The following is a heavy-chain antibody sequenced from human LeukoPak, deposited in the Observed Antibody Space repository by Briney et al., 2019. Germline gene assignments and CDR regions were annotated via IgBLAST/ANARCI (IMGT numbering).Heavy chain of an antibody. CDR3: ATATAAGLFDY. CDR2: ISGSGGST. V-gene: IGHV3-23*01. J-gene: IGHJ4*02. Sequence: GGSLRLSCAASGFTFSSYAMSWVRQAPGKGLEWVSAISGSGGSTYYADSVKGRFTISRDNSKNTLYLQMNSLRAEDSAVYYCATATAAGLFDYWGQGTLVTVSS. CDR1: GFTFSSYA.